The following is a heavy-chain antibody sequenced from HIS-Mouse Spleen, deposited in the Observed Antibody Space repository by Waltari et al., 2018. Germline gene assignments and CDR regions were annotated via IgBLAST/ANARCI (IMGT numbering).Heavy chain of an antibody. D-gene: IGHD3-22*01. J-gene: IGHJ3*02. CDR3: AKDRLYDSSGYYFDAFDI. V-gene: IGHV3-30*18. Sequence: QVQLVESGGGVVQPGRSLRLSCAASGFTFSSYGMPWGRQAPGKGLEWVAVISYDGSNKYYADSVKGRFTISRDNSKNTLYLQMNSLRAEDTAVYYCAKDRLYDSSGYYFDAFDIWGQGTMVTVSS. CDR2: ISYDGSNK. CDR1: GFTFSSYG.